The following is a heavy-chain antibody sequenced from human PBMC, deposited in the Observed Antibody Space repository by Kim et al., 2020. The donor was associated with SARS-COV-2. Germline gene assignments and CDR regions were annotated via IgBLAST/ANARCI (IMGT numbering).Heavy chain of an antibody. CDR2: INAGNGNT. J-gene: IGHJ6*02. Sequence: ASVKVSCKASGYTFTSYAMHWVRQAPGQRLEWMGWINAGNGNTKYSQKFQGRVTITRDTSASTAYMGLSSLRSEDTAVYYCAGDPGYSYGWSYYGMDYWGQGTTVTVSS. CDR1: GYTFTSYA. V-gene: IGHV1-3*01. CDR3: AGDPGYSYGWSYYGMDY. D-gene: IGHD5-18*01.